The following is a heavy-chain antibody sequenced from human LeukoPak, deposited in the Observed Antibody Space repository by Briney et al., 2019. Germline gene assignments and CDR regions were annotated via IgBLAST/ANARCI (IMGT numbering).Heavy chain of an antibody. CDR1: GFTFSSYG. CDR2: ISGSGGST. CDR3: AKTCVALSSGWYETGFDY. J-gene: IGHJ4*02. Sequence: GGSLRLSCAASGFTFSSYGMSWVRQAPGKGLEWVSAISGSGGSTYYADSVKGRFTISRDNSKNTLYLQMNSLRAEDTAVYYCAKTCVALSSGWYETGFDYWGQGTLVTVSS. D-gene: IGHD6-19*01. V-gene: IGHV3-23*01.